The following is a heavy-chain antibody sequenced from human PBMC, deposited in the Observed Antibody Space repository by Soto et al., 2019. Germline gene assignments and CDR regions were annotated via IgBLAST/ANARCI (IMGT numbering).Heavy chain of an antibody. Sequence: PSVTLSLSCTVADGSISSSSYYWVCIHQPPGKGLEWIGSIYYSGSTYYNPSLKSRVTISVDTSKNQFSLKLSSVTAADTAVYYCARAPALPTNFDYWGQGTLVTVSS. CDR2: IYYSGST. CDR3: ARAPALPTNFDY. D-gene: IGHD5-12*01. CDR1: DGSISSSSYY. J-gene: IGHJ4*02. V-gene: IGHV4-39*01.